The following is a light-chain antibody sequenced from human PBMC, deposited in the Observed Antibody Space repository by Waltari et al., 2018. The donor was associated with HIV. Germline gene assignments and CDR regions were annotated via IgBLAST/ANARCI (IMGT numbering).Light chain of an antibody. J-gene: IGLJ2*01. CDR2: DVT. Sequence: QSALTQPASVSGSPGQSIPLSCTGTSSDVGGYNYVSWYQQPPGKAPKLLIYDVTKRPSGVSNRLSGSKSGNTASLTISGLQAEDEAAYYCCSYAGRSTVIFGGGTKLTVL. CDR3: CSYAGRSTVI. V-gene: IGLV2-23*02. CDR1: SSDVGGYNY.